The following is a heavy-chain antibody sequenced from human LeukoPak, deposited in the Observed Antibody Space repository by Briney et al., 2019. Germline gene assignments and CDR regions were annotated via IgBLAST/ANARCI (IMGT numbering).Heavy chain of an antibody. V-gene: IGHV4-38-2*01. CDR3: ACSRDLYSPLDY. D-gene: IGHD5-24*01. J-gene: IGHJ4*02. Sequence: PSETLSLTCAVSGYSISSGYFWGWIRQPPGKGLEWIGSIYHSGTTHYNPSLKSRITISVDTSKNQFSLKLNSVTAADTALYYCACSRDLYSPLDYWGQGTLVTVSS. CDR1: GYSISSGYF. CDR2: IYHSGTT.